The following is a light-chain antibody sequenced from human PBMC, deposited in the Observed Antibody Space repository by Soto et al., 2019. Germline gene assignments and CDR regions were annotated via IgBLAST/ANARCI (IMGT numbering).Light chain of an antibody. CDR2: KVS. CDR3: MQATHWPWT. J-gene: IGKJ1*01. CDR1: QSLVSSNGNTF. Sequence: DVVMTQSPLSLPVTLGQPASISCRSSQSLVSSNGNTFLIWFQQRPGQSPRRLIYKVSNRDSAVPDRFTGSGSGTDFTLEISRVEAEDVGVHYCMQATHWPWTFGQGTKVEIK. V-gene: IGKV2-30*01.